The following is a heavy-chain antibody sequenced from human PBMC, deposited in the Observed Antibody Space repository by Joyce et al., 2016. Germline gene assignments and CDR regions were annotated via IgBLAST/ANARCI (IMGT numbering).Heavy chain of an antibody. CDR1: GGTVSSQT. D-gene: IGHD5-24*01. CDR2: IIPIFATT. J-gene: IGHJ1*01. CDR3: ARGRGATIGRDLQF. Sequence: QVFLEQSGAEVKKPGSSVKVSCKASGGTVSSQTINWLRQAPGQGLEWMGGIIPIFATTNYAQKFQGRVAITADDSTATTSLELSSLRSDDTAVYYCARGRGATIGRDLQFWGQGTRLTVSS. V-gene: IGHV1-69*01.